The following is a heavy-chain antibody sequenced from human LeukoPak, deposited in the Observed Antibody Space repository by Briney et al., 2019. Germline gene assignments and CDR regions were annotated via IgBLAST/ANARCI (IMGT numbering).Heavy chain of an antibody. V-gene: IGHV3-48*01. CDR2: ISSSSGMI. CDR3: AKAEYGDYGVFDL. CDR1: GFTFSHYN. Sequence: GGSLRLSCAASGFTFSHYNMNWVRQAPGKGLEWVSYISSSSGMIYYADSVKGRFTISRDNSKSTLYLQMNSLRAEDTAVYYCAKAEYGDYGVFDLWGQGTLVTVSS. J-gene: IGHJ4*02. D-gene: IGHD4/OR15-4a*01.